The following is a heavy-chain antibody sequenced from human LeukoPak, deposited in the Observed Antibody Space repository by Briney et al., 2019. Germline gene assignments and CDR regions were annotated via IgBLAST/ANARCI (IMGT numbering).Heavy chain of an antibody. CDR3: AKDSGKDVWKYFDY. D-gene: IGHD3-16*01. V-gene: IGHV3-23*01. J-gene: IGHJ4*02. Sequence: GGSLRLSCAASGFTFSTYAMSWVRQAPGKGLEWVSSISGGDDSTYYADSVKGRFTISRDSSENTLYLQMNSLRAEDTAVYYCAKDSGKDVWKYFDYWGQGILVTVSS. CDR2: ISGGDDST. CDR1: GFTFSTYA.